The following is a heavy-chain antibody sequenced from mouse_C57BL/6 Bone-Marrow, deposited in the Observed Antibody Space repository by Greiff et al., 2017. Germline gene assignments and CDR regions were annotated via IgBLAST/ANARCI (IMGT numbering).Heavy chain of an antibody. CDR1: GYTFTSYW. D-gene: IGHD1-1*01. CDR2: IYPGSGST. Sequence: QVQLQQPGAELVKPGASVKMSCKASGYTFTSYWITWVKQRPGQGLEWIGDIYPGSGSTNYNEKFKSKATLPVDTSSSTAYMQLSSLTSEDSAVYYCARDYYGSSWFDYWGQGTTLTVSS. V-gene: IGHV1-55*01. CDR3: ARDYYGSSWFDY. J-gene: IGHJ2*01.